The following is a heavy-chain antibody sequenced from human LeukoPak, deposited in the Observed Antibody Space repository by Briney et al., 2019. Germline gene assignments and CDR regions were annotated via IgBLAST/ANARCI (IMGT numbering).Heavy chain of an antibody. J-gene: IGHJ5*02. CDR3: AKSATGTTSNWFDL. CDR1: GFTFSSYA. Sequence: TGGSLRLSCAASGFTFSSYAMSWVRQAPGKGLEWVSAISGSGGTKYYADSVKGRFTISRDNSKNTLYLQMNSLRAEDTAVYYCAKSATGTTSNWFDLWGQGTLVTVSS. V-gene: IGHV3-23*01. CDR2: ISGSGGTK. D-gene: IGHD1-7*01.